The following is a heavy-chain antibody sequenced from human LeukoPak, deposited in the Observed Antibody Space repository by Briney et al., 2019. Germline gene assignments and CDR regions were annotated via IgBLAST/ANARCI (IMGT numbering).Heavy chain of an antibody. CDR1: GFNFWGYN. V-gene: IGHV3-21*06. J-gene: IGHJ4*02. CDR3: VRDFAFGFCNTTTCRYPFDS. Sequence: GGSLRLSCAASGFNFWGYNMNSVRQAPGPGLEWVSSLSISSTYIYSADSIKGRFTISRDDARCLLYLQMDSLRAEDTAVYYCVRDFAFGFCNTTTCRYPFDSWGQGTLVTVSS. D-gene: IGHD3-16*01. CDR2: LSISSTYI.